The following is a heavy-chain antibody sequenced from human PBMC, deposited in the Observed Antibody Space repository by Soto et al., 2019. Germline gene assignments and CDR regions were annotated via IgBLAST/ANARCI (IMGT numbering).Heavy chain of an antibody. Sequence: SLRLSCASSGFTFSTYCMNWGRQAPWKWLEWVSSISATSTYIYYADSVKGRFTISRDNAKKSLYLQMNSLRAEDTAVYYCAREVTVFGVIIPTPMDVWGQGTTVTVSS. D-gene: IGHD3-3*01. CDR3: AREVTVFGVIIPTPMDV. V-gene: IGHV3-21*01. J-gene: IGHJ6*02. CDR1: GFTFSTYC. CDR2: ISATSTYI.